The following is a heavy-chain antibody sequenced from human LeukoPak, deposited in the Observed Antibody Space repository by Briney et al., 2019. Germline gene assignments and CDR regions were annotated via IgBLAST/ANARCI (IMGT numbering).Heavy chain of an antibody. CDR2: INDRGVDT. D-gene: IGHD3-22*01. CDR1: GFTFSNYA. J-gene: IGHJ4*02. Sequence: GGSLRLSCAASGFTFSNYAMSWVRQAPGKGLEWVSGINDRGVDTYYTDSVKGRFTISRDNSKNALYLQMNSLRAEDTAVYYCAKDSTGVYDSSGYYPFDYWGQGTLVTVSS. V-gene: IGHV3-23*01. CDR3: AKDSTGVYDSSGYYPFDY.